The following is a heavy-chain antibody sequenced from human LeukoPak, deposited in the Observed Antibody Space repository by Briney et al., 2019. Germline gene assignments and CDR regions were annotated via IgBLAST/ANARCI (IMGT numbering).Heavy chain of an antibody. CDR1: GFTFSSYA. CDR3: ARSRQGTVVAATPVVAAEYFQH. Sequence: GGSLRLSCAASGFTFSSYAMHWVRQAPGKGLEWVAVISYDGSNKYYADSVKGRFTISRDNSKNTLYLQMNSLRAEDMAVYYCARSRQGTVVAATPVVAAEYFQHWGQGTLVTVSS. V-gene: IGHV3-30-3*01. D-gene: IGHD2-15*01. CDR2: ISYDGSNK. J-gene: IGHJ1*01.